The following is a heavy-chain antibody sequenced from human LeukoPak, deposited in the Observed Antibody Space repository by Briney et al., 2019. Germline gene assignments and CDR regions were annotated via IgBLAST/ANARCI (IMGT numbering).Heavy chain of an antibody. V-gene: IGHV4-59*12. CDR2: IYSSGTT. CDR1: GGSISNYY. CDR3: ARDLSGYNRGFDY. D-gene: IGHD5-24*01. Sequence: SETLSLTCTVSGGSISNYYWNWIRQPPGKGLEWIGFIYSSGTTNYNPSLKSRVTISVDSSKNQFSLKLSSVTAADTAVYYCARDLSGYNRGFDYWGQGTLVTVSS. J-gene: IGHJ4*02.